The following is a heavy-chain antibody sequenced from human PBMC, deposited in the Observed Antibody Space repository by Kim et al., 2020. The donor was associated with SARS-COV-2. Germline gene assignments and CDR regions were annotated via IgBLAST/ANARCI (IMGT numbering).Heavy chain of an antibody. V-gene: IGHV1-69*13. CDR2: IIPIFGTA. CDR1: GGTFISYA. Sequence: SVKVSCKASGGTFISYAISWLRQAPGQGLEWMGGIIPIFGTANYAQKFKGRVTLTADESTSTAYMELSSLRSDDTAGYYCAREIAAAEGYYYGMDCWGQ. CDR3: AREIAAAEGYYYGMDC. D-gene: IGHD6-13*01. J-gene: IGHJ6*02.